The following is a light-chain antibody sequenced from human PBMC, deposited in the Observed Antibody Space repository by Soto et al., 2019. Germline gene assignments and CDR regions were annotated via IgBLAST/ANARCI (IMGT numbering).Light chain of an antibody. CDR2: DTF. CDR1: QSVSSN. J-gene: IGKJ4*01. Sequence: EIVMTQSPATRCVSPGERATLSCRASQSVSSNLAWYQQKPGQAPRLFIYDTFHRESEAPAMFSGSGSGTVFTLTITNVAPEDSAIYYCQQRSSWTLTFGGGTKVDIK. CDR3: QQRSSWTLT. V-gene: IGKV3-11*01.